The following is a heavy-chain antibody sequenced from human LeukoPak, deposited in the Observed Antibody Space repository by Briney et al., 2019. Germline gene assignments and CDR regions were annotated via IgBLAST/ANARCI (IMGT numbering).Heavy chain of an antibody. CDR2: INPNSGGT. V-gene: IGHV1-2*02. Sequence: ASVKVSCKASGYTFTGYYMHWVRQAPGQGLEWMGWINPNSGGTNYEQKFQGRVTMTRDTSISTAYMELSRLRSDDTAVYYCASVRFLEWLLYSDYYYGMDVWGQGTTVTVSS. D-gene: IGHD3-3*01. CDR3: ASVRFLEWLLYSDYYYGMDV. CDR1: GYTFTGYY. J-gene: IGHJ6*02.